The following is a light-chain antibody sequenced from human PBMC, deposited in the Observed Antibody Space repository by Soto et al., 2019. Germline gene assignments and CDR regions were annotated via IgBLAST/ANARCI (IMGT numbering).Light chain of an antibody. CDR1: QSISSY. CDR3: QQGNT. V-gene: IGKV1-39*01. CDR2: AAS. Sequence: DILMTQSPSSLSASVGDRVTITCRASQSISSYLNWYQQKPGKAPKLLIYAASSLQSGVPSRFSGSGSRTNFTLTISSLQPEDFATYSCQQGNTFGGGTKVQIK. J-gene: IGKJ4*01.